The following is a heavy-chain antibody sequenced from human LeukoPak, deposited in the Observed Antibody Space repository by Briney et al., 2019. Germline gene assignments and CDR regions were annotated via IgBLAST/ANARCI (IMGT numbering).Heavy chain of an antibody. CDR1: GGSISSSSYY. Sequence: PSETLSLTCTVSGGSISSSSYYWGWIRQPPGKGLEWIGSIYYSGSTYYNPSLKSRVTISVDTSKNQFSLKLSSVTAADTAMYYCARRGNGRFWSGYYDAYYFDYWGQGTLVTVSS. D-gene: IGHD3-3*01. J-gene: IGHJ4*02. CDR2: IYYSGST. V-gene: IGHV4-39*07. CDR3: ARRGNGRFWSGYYDAYYFDY.